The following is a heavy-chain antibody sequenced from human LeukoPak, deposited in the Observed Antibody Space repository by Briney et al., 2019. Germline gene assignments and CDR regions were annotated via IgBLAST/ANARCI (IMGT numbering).Heavy chain of an antibody. CDR3: AGLSSGFNAFDI. CDR1: GYTFTGYY. CDR2: INPNSGGT. J-gene: IGHJ3*02. Sequence: ASVKVSCKASGYTFTGYYMHWVRQAPGQGLEWMGWINPNSGGTNYAQKFQGRVTMTRDTSISTAYMELSRLRSDDTAVYYCAGLSSGFNAFDIWGQGTMVTFSS. D-gene: IGHD3-22*01. V-gene: IGHV1-2*02.